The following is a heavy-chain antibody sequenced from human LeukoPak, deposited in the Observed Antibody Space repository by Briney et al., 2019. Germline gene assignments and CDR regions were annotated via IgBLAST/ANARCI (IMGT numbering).Heavy chain of an antibody. J-gene: IGHJ6*02. D-gene: IGHD3-9*01. CDR1: GGSISSYY. V-gene: IGHV4-59*01. Sequence: PSETLSLTCTVSGGSISSYYWSWIRQPPGKGLEWIGYIYYSGSTNYNPSLKSRVTISVDTSKNQSSLKLSSVTAADTAVYYCARDLLSYGMDVWGQGTTVTVSS. CDR2: IYYSGST. CDR3: ARDLLSYGMDV.